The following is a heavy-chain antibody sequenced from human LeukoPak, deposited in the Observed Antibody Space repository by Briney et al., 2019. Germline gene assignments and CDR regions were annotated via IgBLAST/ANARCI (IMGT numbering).Heavy chain of an antibody. D-gene: IGHD5-18*01. CDR2: IYSGGST. J-gene: IGHJ4*02. Sequence: PGGSLRLSCAASGFTVSSNYMSWVRQAPGKGLEWGSVIYSGGSTHYADSVKGRFTISRDNSKNTLYLQMNSLRAEETAVYYCARDRRGYSYGYDYWGQGTLVTVSS. V-gene: IGHV3-66*01. CDR3: ARDRRGYSYGYDY. CDR1: GFTVSSNY.